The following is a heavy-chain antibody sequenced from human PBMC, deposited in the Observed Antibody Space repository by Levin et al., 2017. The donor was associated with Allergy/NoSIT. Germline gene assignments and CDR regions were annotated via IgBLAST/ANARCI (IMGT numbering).Heavy chain of an antibody. J-gene: IGHJ4*02. Sequence: SCAASGFTFINYAMSWVRQTPGKGLEWVSAISGSGDSTYYADSVKGRFTISRDNSKSTLFLQMNSLRAEDTAVYYCAKEVYASRRGLHHYWGQGTLVTVSS. V-gene: IGHV3-23*01. CDR3: AKEVYASRRGLHHY. CDR2: ISGSGDST. CDR1: GFTFINYA. D-gene: IGHD2/OR15-2a*01.